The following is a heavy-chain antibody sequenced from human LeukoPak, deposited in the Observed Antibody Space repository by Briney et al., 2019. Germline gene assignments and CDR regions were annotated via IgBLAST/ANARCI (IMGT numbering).Heavy chain of an antibody. Sequence: ASVKVSCKASGDNLSSFTISWLRQAPGQGLEWMGRIIPIINIATYAQKFQGRVTITADKSTSTVHLEVISLRSEDTAVYYCARDERRDFDFWGQGTLVTVSS. CDR1: GDNLSSFT. J-gene: IGHJ4*02. CDR3: ARDERRDFDF. CDR2: IIPIINIA. V-gene: IGHV1-69*04.